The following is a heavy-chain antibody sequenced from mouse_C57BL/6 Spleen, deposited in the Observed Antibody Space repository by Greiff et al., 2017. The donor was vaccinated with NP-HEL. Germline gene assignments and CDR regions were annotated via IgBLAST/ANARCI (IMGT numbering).Heavy chain of an antibody. CDR1: GYAFSSYW. V-gene: IGHV1-80*01. J-gene: IGHJ2*01. CDR3: ARQLTGTLDY. Sequence: QVQLKESGAELVKPGASVKISCKASGYAFSSYWMNWVKQRPGKGLEWIGQIYPGDGDTNYNGKFKGKATLTADKSSSTAYMQLSSLTSEDSAVYFCARQLTGTLDYWGQGTTLTVSS. CDR2: IYPGDGDT. D-gene: IGHD4-1*01.